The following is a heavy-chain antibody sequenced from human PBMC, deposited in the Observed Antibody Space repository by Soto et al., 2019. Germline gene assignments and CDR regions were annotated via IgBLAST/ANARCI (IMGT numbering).Heavy chain of an antibody. V-gene: IGHV3-23*01. CDR3: AKRGGRAAANKAEYFQH. Sequence: VQLLESGGGLVQPGGSLRLSCAASGFTFSSYAMSWVRQAPGKGLEWVSGISGSGGTTECADSVKGRFTISRDNSKNTLYLQMNSLRAEDTAVYYCAKRGGRAAANKAEYFQHWGQGTLVTVSS. CDR1: GFTFSSYA. J-gene: IGHJ1*01. D-gene: IGHD3-16*01. CDR2: ISGSGGTT.